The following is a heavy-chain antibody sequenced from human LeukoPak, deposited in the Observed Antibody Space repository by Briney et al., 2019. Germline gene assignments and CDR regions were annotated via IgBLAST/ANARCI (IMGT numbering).Heavy chain of an antibody. CDR2: IIPILGIA. D-gene: IGHD1-26*01. CDR3: ARDPHGAMDP. CDR1: GGTFSSYA. V-gene: IGHV1-69*04. Sequence: SVKVSCKASGGTFSSYAISWVRQAPGQGLEWMGRIIPILGIANYAQKLQGRVTMTTDTSTSTAYMELRSLRSDDTAVYYCARDPHGAMDPWGQGTLVTVSS. J-gene: IGHJ5*02.